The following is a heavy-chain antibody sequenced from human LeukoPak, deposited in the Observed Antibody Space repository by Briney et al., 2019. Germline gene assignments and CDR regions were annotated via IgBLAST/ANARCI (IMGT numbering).Heavy chain of an antibody. CDR2: ISSSSSPI. D-gene: IGHD1-7*01. J-gene: IGHJ4*02. Sequence: GGSLRLSCAASGFTFSNYNMNCVRQAPGKGLEWVSYISSSSSPIYYADSVKGRFTISRDNAKNSLYLQMSSLRAEDTAVYYCARDHVWNYGSVDYWGQGTLVTVSS. CDR3: ARDHVWNYGSVDY. V-gene: IGHV3-48*01. CDR1: GFTFSNYN.